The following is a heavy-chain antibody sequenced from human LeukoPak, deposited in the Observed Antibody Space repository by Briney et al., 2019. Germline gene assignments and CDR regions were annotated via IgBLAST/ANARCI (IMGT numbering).Heavy chain of an antibody. D-gene: IGHD3-10*01. CDR2: IKQDGSEK. J-gene: IGHJ4*02. V-gene: IGHV3-7*03. CDR1: GFTFSSYA. Sequence: GGSLRLSYAASGFTFSSYAMHWVRQAPGKGLEWVANIKQDGSEKYYVDSVEGRFTISRDNAKNSLYLQMNSLRAEDTAVYYCANTMVRGVIQPDDYWGQGTLVTVSS. CDR3: ANTMVRGVIQPDDY.